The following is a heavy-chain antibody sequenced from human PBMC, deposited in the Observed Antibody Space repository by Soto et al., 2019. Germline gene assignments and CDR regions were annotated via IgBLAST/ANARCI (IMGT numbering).Heavy chain of an antibody. J-gene: IGHJ6*02. V-gene: IGHV3-7*01. CDR3: ARGHYGMDV. CDR2: VKPDGSES. CDR1: GFTLSDHW. Sequence: GGSLRLSCAASGFTLSDHWMTWVCQAPGKGLEWVASVKPDGSESYYVESAEGRFTISRDNAKNSVYLQMNSLRVEDTAVYYCARGHYGMDVWGQGTTVTVSS.